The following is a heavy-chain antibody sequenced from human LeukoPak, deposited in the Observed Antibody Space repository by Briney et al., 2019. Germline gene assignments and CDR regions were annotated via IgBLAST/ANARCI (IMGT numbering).Heavy chain of an antibody. CDR3: ARAGPTSRPFDY. J-gene: IGHJ4*02. Sequence: SETLSLTCAVSGGYISSSNWWSWVRQPPGKGLEWIGEIYHSGSTNYNPSLKSRVTISVDKSKNQFSLKLSSVTVADTAVYYCARAGPTSRPFDYWGQGTLVTVSS. CDR1: GGYISSSNW. V-gene: IGHV4-4*02. D-gene: IGHD2-8*02. CDR2: IYHSGST.